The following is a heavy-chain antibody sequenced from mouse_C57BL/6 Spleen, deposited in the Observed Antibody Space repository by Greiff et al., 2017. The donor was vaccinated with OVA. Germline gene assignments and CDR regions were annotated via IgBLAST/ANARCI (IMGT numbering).Heavy chain of an antibody. CDR3: ARQPYGNYAYYAMDY. Sequence: EVMLVESGGGLVQPGRSLKLSCAASGFTFSDYGMAWVRQAPRKGPEWVAFISNLAYSIYYADTVTGRFTISRENAKNTLYLEMSSLRSEDTAMYYCARQPYGNYAYYAMDYWGQGTSVTVSS. CDR2: ISNLAYSI. CDR1: GFTFSDYG. V-gene: IGHV5-15*01. J-gene: IGHJ4*01. D-gene: IGHD2-1*01.